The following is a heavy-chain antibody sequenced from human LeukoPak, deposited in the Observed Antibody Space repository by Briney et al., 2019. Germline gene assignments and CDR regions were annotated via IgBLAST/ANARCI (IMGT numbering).Heavy chain of an antibody. D-gene: IGHD6-13*01. V-gene: IGHV1-8*01. CDR1: GYTFTSYD. J-gene: IGHJ4*02. CDR2: MNPNSGNT. CDR3: ARGGRSGYSSSYDY. Sequence: GASVKVSCKASGYTFTSYDINWVRQAPGQGLEWMGWMNPNSGNTGYAQKFQGRVTMTRNTSISTAYMELSSLRSEDTAVYYCARGGRSGYSSSYDYWGQGTLVTVSS.